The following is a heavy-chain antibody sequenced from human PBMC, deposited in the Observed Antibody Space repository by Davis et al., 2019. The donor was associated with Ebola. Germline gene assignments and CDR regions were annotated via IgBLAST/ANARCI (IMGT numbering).Heavy chain of an antibody. V-gene: IGHV7-4-1*02. CDR2: INTNTGYP. Sequence: AASVKVSCKASGYTFTGHSINWVRQAPGQGLEWMGWINTNTGYPTYAQGFTGRFVFSLDTSVSTAYLQISSLTAEDTAVYFCAREIPQYNFDYWGQGTLVTVSS. CDR3: AREIPQYNFDY. J-gene: IGHJ4*02. D-gene: IGHD1-1*01. CDR1: GYTFTGHS.